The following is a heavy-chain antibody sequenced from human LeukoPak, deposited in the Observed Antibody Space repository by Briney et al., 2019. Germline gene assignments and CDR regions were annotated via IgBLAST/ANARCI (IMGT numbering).Heavy chain of an antibody. CDR1: GGSMSSYY. Sequence: PSETLSLTCSVSGGSMSSYYWSWIRQSPGKGLEWIGSIYHSGSTYYNPSLKSRVTISVDTSKNQFSLKLSSVTAADTAVYYCARVLKGRAPFDYWGQGTLVTVSS. CDR2: IYHSGST. V-gene: IGHV4-38-2*02. CDR3: ARVLKGRAPFDY. J-gene: IGHJ4*02.